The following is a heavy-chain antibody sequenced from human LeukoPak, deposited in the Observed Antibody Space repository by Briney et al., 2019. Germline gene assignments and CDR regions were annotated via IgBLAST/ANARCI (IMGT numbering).Heavy chain of an antibody. D-gene: IGHD1-1*01. V-gene: IGHV1-69*05. CDR2: IIPIFGTA. CDR1: GGTFSSYA. Sequence: ASVTVSCKASGGTFSSYAISWVRQAPGQGLEWMGGIIPIFGTANYAQKFQGRVTITTDESTSTAYMELSSLRSEDTAVYYCARGNDVAAFDYWGQGTLVTVSS. J-gene: IGHJ4*02. CDR3: ARGNDVAAFDY.